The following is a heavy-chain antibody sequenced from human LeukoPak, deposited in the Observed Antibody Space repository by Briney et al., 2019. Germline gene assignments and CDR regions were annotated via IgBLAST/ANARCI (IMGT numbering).Heavy chain of an antibody. Sequence: GGSLRLSCVVSGFIVSGDYMSWVRQAPGKGLEWVANIKQDGSEKYYVDSVKGRFTISRDSSKNTLYLQMNSLRAGDAAVYYCAKAPVTTCSGAYCYPFDYWSQGTLVTVSS. D-gene: IGHD2-15*01. J-gene: IGHJ4*02. CDR2: IKQDGSEK. CDR1: GFIVSGDY. V-gene: IGHV3-7*03. CDR3: AKAPVTTCSGAYCYPFDY.